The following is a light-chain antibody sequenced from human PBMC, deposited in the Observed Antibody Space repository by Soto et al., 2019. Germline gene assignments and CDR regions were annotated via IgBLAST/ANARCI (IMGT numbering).Light chain of an antibody. CDR3: QQYYSYPPVT. V-gene: IGKV1-8*01. CDR1: QGISSY. CDR2: AAS. J-gene: IGKJ4*01. Sequence: AIRMTQSPSSLSASTGDRVTITCRASQGISSYLAWYQQKPGKAAKLLIYAASTLQSGVPSRFSGSGSGTDFTLTISCLQSEDFATYYCQQYYSYPPVTFGGGTKVEIK.